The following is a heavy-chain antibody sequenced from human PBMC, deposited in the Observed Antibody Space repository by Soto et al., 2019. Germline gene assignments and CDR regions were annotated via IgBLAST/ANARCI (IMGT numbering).Heavy chain of an antibody. CDR1: GGTFSCYA. CDR2: IIPIFRTA. J-gene: IGHJ6*02. CDR3: ESGDFWSGHNRNDYYYGMDV. V-gene: IGHV1-69*13. Sequence: SAKVSCKASGGTFSCYAISWVRQSPGQRLEWMGVIIPIFRTANYAHKFQVRVTITADESTRTAYIELSSLRSEDTAVYCCESGDFWSGHNRNDYYYGMDVWGQGTTVTVSS. D-gene: IGHD3-3*01.